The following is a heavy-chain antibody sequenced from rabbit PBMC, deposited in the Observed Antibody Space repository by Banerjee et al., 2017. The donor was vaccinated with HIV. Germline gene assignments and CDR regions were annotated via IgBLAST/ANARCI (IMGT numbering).Heavy chain of an antibody. J-gene: IGHJ4*01. Sequence: QQQLEESGGGLVKPEGSLTLSCTASGFSFSDKHVMCWVRQAPGKGLKWIACINTSSGNTVYASWAKGRFTISKTSSTTVTLQMTSLTAADTATYFCARDSEVAGYYHLFDLWGQGTLVTVS. D-gene: IGHD3-1*01. CDR1: GFSFSDKHV. CDR3: ARDSEVAGYYHLFDL. V-gene: IGHV1S45*01. CDR2: INTSSGNT.